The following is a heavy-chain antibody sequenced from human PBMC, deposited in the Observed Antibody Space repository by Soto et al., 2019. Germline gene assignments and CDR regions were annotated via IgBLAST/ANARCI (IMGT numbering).Heavy chain of an antibody. D-gene: IGHD1-26*01. CDR2: VHHSGST. J-gene: IGHJ4*02. CDR3: GREVGDGRCWDWDY. Sequence: QVQLQESGPGLVKPSETLSLTCTVSGGSMITYYWSWIRQSPGKGLEWIGYVHHSGSTLYNPSLRNRATVSLGRSNHQFFLKLTSVTPADTAFFFWGREVGDGRCWDWDYWGQGILVTVSS. CDR1: GGSMITYY. V-gene: IGHV4-59*01.